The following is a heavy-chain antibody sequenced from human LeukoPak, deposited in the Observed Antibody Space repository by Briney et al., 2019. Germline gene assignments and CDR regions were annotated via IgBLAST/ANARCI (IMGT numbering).Heavy chain of an antibody. J-gene: IGHJ4*02. CDR1: GITFSRSG. V-gene: IGHV3-7*04. Sequence: PGGSLRLSCAASGITFSRSGMSWVRQAPGKGLEWVAFIKEDGSEKYYVDSVKGRFTISRDNAENSLYLQMNSLRAEDTAVYYCARDRGGRTGLDDWGQGTLVTVSS. D-gene: IGHD2-15*01. CDR2: IKEDGSEK. CDR3: ARDRGGRTGLDD.